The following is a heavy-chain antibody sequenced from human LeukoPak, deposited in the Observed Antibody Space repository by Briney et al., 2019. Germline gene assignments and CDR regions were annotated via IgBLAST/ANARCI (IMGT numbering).Heavy chain of an antibody. CDR3: ARGMDYDILAGPPDY. CDR1: GFTFSSYS. CDR2: ISSSSSYI. V-gene: IGHV3-21*01. D-gene: IGHD3-9*01. Sequence: GGSLRLSCAASGFTFSSYSMNWVRQAPGKGLEWVSSISSSSSYIYYADSVKGRFTISRDNSKNSLYLQMNSLRGEDTAVYYCARGMDYDILAGPPDYWGQGTLVTVSS. J-gene: IGHJ4*02.